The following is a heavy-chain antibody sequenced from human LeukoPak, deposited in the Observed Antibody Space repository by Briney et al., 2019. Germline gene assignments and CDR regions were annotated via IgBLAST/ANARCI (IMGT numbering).Heavy chain of an antibody. Sequence: ESGPTLVNPTQTLTLTCTFSGFSLSTSGVGVGWIRQPPGKALEWLALIYWNDDKRYSPSMKTRPTITQDTSKNQVLLTMPNIDPVDTATSYCPRDSLPRTSYCGGTSCLWWFDPWGQGILVTVSS. V-gene: IGHV2-5*01. CDR1: GFSLSTSGVG. D-gene: IGHD2-2*01. J-gene: IGHJ5*02. CDR3: PRDSLPRTSYCGGTSCLWWFDP. CDR2: IYWNDDK.